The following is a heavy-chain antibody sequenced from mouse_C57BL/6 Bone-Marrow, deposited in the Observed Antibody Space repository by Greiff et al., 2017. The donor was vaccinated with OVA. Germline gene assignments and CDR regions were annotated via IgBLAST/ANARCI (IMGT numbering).Heavy chain of an antibody. CDR3: ARGGNYYAMDY. J-gene: IGHJ4*01. D-gene: IGHD2-1*01. Sequence: VKLMESGAELARPGASVKLSCKASGYTFTSYGISWVKQRTGQGLEWIGEIYPRSGNTYYNEKFKGKATLTADKSSSTAYMELRSLTSEDSAVYVCARGGNYYAMDYWGQGTSVTVSS. V-gene: IGHV1-81*01. CDR1: GYTFTSYG. CDR2: IYPRSGNT.